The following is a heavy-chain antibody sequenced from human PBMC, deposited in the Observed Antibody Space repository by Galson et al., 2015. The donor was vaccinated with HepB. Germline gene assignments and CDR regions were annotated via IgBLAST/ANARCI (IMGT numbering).Heavy chain of an antibody. CDR2: IYYSGST. CDR1: GGSISSYY. J-gene: IGHJ3*02. D-gene: IGHD1/OR15-1a*01. V-gene: IGHV4-59*08. CDR3: ARPNNDAFDI. Sequence: SETLSLTCTVSGGSISSYYWSWIRQPPGKGLEWIGYIYYSGSTNYNPSLKSRVTISVDTSKNQFSLKLSSVTAAATAVYYCARPNNDAFDIWGQGTMVTVSS.